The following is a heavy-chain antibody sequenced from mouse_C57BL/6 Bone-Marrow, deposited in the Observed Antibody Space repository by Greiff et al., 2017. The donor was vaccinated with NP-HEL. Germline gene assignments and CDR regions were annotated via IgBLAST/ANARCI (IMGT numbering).Heavy chain of an antibody. Sequence: QVTLNESGPGILQSSQTLSLPCSFSGFSLSTSGMGVSWIRQPSGKGLEWLAHIYWDDDKRYNPSLKSRLTISKDTSRNQVFLKITSVDTADTATYYCARRATYYSNYYFDYWGQGTTLTVSS. CDR3: ARRATYYSNYYFDY. CDR2: IYWDDDK. J-gene: IGHJ2*01. CDR1: GFSLSTSGMG. V-gene: IGHV8-12*01. D-gene: IGHD2-5*01.